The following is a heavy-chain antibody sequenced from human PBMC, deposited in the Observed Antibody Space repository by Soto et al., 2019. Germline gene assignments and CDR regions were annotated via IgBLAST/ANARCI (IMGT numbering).Heavy chain of an antibody. J-gene: IGHJ4*02. CDR3: AKDRYSSGRNYFDY. Sequence: GGSLRLSCAASGFTFSSFGMHWVRQAPGKGLEWVAVISYDGRDTYYADSVKGRFTISRDNSKNTLYLQMNSLRPEHTAVYYCAKDRYSSGRNYFDYWGQGTRVTVSS. CDR2: ISYDGRDT. V-gene: IGHV3-30*18. D-gene: IGHD6-19*01. CDR1: GFTFSSFG.